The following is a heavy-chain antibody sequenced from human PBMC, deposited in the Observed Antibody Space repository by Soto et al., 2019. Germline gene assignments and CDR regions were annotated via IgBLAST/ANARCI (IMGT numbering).Heavy chain of an antibody. D-gene: IGHD3-3*01. Sequence: SVKVSCKASGGTFSSYAISWVLQAPGQGLEWMGGIIPIFGTANYAQKFQGRVTITADESTSTAYMELSSLRSEDTAVYYCARGTIFGVVIRYYYYGMDVWGQGTTVTVSS. CDR1: GGTFSSYA. CDR2: IIPIFGTA. J-gene: IGHJ6*02. V-gene: IGHV1-69*13. CDR3: ARGTIFGVVIRYYYYGMDV.